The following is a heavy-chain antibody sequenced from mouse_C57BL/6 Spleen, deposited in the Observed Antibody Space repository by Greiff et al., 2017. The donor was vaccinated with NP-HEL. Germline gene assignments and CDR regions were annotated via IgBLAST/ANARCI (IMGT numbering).Heavy chain of an antibody. CDR1: GYTFTSYW. J-gene: IGHJ3*01. D-gene: IGHD1-1*01. V-gene: IGHV1-52*01. Sequence: QVQLKQPGAELVRPGSSVKLSCKASGYTFTSYWMHWVKQRPIQGLEWIGNIDPSDSETHYNQKFKDKATLTVDKSSSTAYMQLSSLTSEDSAVYYCARSSSRAWFAYWGQGTLVTVSA. CDR2: IDPSDSET. CDR3: ARSSSRAWFAY.